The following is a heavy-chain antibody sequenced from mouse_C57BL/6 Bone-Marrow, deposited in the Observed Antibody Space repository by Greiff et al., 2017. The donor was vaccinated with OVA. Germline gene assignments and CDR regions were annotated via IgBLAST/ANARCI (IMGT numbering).Heavy chain of an antibody. CDR2: INPNNGGT. CDR1: GYTFTDYY. J-gene: IGHJ2*01. Sequence: EVQLQQSGPELVKPGASVKISCKASGYTFTDYYMNWVKQSHGKSLEWIGDINPNNGGTSYHQKFKGKATLTVDKSYSTAYMEIRSMTSEDSAVDYCATYDYSLFDYWGQGTTRTVSS. V-gene: IGHV1-26*01. D-gene: IGHD2-4*01. CDR3: ATYDYSLFDY.